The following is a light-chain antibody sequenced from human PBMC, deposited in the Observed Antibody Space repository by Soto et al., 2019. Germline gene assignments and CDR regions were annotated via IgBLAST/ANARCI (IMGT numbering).Light chain of an antibody. CDR3: QQYNTSPIT. CDR1: QTMSGSY. Sequence: EIVLTQSPGTLSLSPGERATLSCRASQTMSGSYLAWYQQKPGLAPRLLIYGASSRATGIPDRFSGSGSGTDFTLTISRLEPEDFAVYYCQQYNTSPITFGRGTRLEIK. J-gene: IGKJ5*01. V-gene: IGKV3-20*01. CDR2: GAS.